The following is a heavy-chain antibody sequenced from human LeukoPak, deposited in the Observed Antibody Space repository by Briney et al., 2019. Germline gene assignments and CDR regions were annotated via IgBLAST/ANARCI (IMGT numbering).Heavy chain of an antibody. D-gene: IGHD3-10*01. V-gene: IGHV3-21*01. Sequence: AGGSLRLSCAASGFTFSSYSMNWVRQAPGKGLEWVSSISSSSSYIYYADSVKGRFTISRDNAKNSLYLQMNSLRAEDTAVYYCAKCPMVRGVILYGMDVWGQGTTVTVSS. CDR1: GFTFSSYS. CDR2: ISSSSSYI. CDR3: AKCPMVRGVILYGMDV. J-gene: IGHJ6*02.